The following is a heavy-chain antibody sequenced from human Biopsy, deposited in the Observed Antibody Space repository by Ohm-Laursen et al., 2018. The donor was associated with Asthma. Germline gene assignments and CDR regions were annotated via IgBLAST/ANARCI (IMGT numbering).Heavy chain of an antibody. CDR1: GFTVSTNG. J-gene: IGHJ3*02. D-gene: IGHD4-23*01. Sequence: GSLRLSCAASGFTVSTNGMSWVRQPPGKGLEWVSVIYSGGGTYYADSVQGRVTISRDNSKNTLSLQMNSLRAKDTAVYYCARAYGGSFFSGAFDIWGQGTMVTVSS. CDR3: ARAYGGSFFSGAFDI. CDR2: IYSGGGT. V-gene: IGHV3-53*01.